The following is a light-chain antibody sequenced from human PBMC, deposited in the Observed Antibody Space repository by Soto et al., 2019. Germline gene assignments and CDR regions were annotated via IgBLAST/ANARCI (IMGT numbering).Light chain of an antibody. V-gene: IGLV4-60*02. CDR3: ETWDRNTRV. CDR1: SGHSSYI. Sequence: QSVLTQSSSASASLGSSVKLTCTLSSGHSSYIIAWHQQQPGKAPRYLMKLEGSGSYNKGSGVPDRFSGSSSGADRYLTISNLQFEDEADYYGETWDRNTRVFGGGTKLTVL. J-gene: IGLJ3*02. CDR2: LEGSGSY.